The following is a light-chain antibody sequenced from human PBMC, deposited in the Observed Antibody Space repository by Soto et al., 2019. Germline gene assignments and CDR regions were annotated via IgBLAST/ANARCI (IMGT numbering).Light chain of an antibody. CDR3: QQYVSSPPLT. Sequence: EFVLTQSPGTLSLSPGERATLSCRASQSVSSSYLAWYQQKPGQAPRILIYGASNRATGIPDRFSGSGSGTDFTLNISRLEPEDFALYYCQQYVSSPPLTFGGGTKVEIK. V-gene: IGKV3-20*01. CDR2: GAS. CDR1: QSVSSSY. J-gene: IGKJ4*01.